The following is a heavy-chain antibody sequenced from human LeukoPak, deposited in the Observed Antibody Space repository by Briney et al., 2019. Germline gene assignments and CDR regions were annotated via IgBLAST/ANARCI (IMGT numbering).Heavy chain of an antibody. V-gene: IGHV4-34*01. CDR2: INHSGST. D-gene: IGHD3-22*01. CDR3: ARRVITYYYDSSGYYYGRGLYYFDY. Sequence: SGGSLRLSCAASGFTFSDYYMSWIRQPPGKGLEWIGEINHSGSTNYNPSLKSRVTISVDTSKNQFSLKLSSVTAADTAVYYCARRVITYYYDSSGYYYGRGLYYFDYWGQGTLVTVSS. J-gene: IGHJ4*02. CDR1: GFTFSDYY.